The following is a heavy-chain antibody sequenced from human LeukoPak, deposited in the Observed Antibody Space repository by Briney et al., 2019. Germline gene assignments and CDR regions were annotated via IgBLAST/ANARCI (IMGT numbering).Heavy chain of an antibody. D-gene: IGHD3-10*01. CDR3: ARGPGGSGSYYYYYMDV. Sequence: PSETLSLTCTVSGYSISSGYYWGWIRQPPGKGLEWIGSIYHSGSTYYNPSLKSRVTMSVDTSKNQFSLKLSSVTAADTAVYYCARGPGGSGSYYYYYMDVWGKGTTVTISS. J-gene: IGHJ6*03. CDR2: IYHSGST. CDR1: GYSISSGYY. V-gene: IGHV4-38-2*02.